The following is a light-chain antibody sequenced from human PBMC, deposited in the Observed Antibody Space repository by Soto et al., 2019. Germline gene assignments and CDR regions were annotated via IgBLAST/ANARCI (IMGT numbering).Light chain of an antibody. CDR1: QGISTY. Sequence: DIQMTQSPSVISASVGDRVTITCRASQGISTYLAWFQQKPGKVPQRLIYGASSLQSGVPSRFSGSGSGTEFTLTSSSLQPEECAMYYCLQHDGYPLTFGGGTKVEIK. J-gene: IGKJ4*01. CDR2: GAS. CDR3: LQHDGYPLT. V-gene: IGKV1-17*03.